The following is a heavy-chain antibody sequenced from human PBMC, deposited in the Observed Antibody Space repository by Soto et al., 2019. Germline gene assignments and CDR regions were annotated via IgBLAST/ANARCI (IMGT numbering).Heavy chain of an antibody. D-gene: IGHD3-22*01. CDR1: GFTFSSYA. CDR3: AKDTTYYYDSSGYYWRGLDY. J-gene: IGHJ4*02. V-gene: IGHV3-23*01. Sequence: GGSLRLSCTASGFTFSSYAMSWVRQAPGKGLEWVSAISGSGGSTYYADSVKGRFTISRDNSKNTLYLQMNSLRAEDTAVYYCAKDTTYYYDSSGYYWRGLDYWGQGTLVTVSS. CDR2: ISGSGGST.